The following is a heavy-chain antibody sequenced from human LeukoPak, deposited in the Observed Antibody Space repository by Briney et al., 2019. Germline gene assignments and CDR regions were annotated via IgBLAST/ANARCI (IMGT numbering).Heavy chain of an antibody. D-gene: IGHD1-7*01. CDR3: ARTITGTLDY. Sequence: ASVKVSCKASGYTSIGYYIHWVRQAPGQGLEWMGWINPNSGATDYAQKFQGRVSMTRDTSISTAYMELSRLRSDDTAFYYCARTITGTLDYWGQGTLVTVSS. J-gene: IGHJ4*02. CDR2: INPNSGAT. CDR1: GYTSIGYY. V-gene: IGHV1-2*02.